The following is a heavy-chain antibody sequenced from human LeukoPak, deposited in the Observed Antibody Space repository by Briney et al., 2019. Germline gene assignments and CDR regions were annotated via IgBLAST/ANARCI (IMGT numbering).Heavy chain of an antibody. D-gene: IGHD4-11*01. CDR3: ARVLTTVSHQYYYYYYGMDV. J-gene: IGHJ6*02. CDR1: GGSISSYY. CDR2: IYYSGST. Sequence: SETLSLTCTVSGGSISSYYWSWIRQPPGKGLEWIGYIYYSGSTDYNPSLKSRVTISVDTSKNQFSLKLSSVTAADTAVYYCARVLTTVSHQYYYYYYGMDVRGQGTTVTVSS. V-gene: IGHV4-59*01.